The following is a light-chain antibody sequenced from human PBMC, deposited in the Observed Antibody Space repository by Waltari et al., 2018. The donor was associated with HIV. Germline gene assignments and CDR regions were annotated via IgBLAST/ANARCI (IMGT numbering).Light chain of an antibody. V-gene: IGLV2-8*01. Sequence: QSALTQPPSASGSRGQSVTISCTGTSSDVGAYNYVSWYQQYPGMAPKLIIYEVNKRPSGVPDLFSGSKSGNTASLTVSGLQAEDEADFYCSSYAGSAVVFGGGTKLTVL. J-gene: IGLJ2*01. CDR3: SSYAGSAVV. CDR1: SSDVGAYNY. CDR2: EVN.